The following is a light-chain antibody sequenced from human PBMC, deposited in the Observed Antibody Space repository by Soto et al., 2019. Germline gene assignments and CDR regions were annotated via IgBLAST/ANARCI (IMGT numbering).Light chain of an antibody. J-gene: IGLJ2*01. CDR3: QSYDSSLSVS. CDR2: GNS. Sequence: QSVLTQPPSVSGAPGQRVTISCTGSSSNIGAGYDVHWYQQLPGTAPKLLIYGNSNRPSGVPDRFSGSKSGTSASLAITVLQAEDEADYYCQSYDSSLSVSFGGGTKLTVL. CDR1: SSNIGAGYD. V-gene: IGLV1-40*01.